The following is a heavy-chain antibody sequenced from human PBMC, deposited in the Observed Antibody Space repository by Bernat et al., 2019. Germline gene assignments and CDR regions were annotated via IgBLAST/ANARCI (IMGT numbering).Heavy chain of an antibody. D-gene: IGHD6-13*01. V-gene: IGHV2-5*01. Sequence: QITLKESGPTLVKPTETLTLTCTFSGFSLSTSGVGVGWIRQPPGKALEWLALLYWNDNKRYSPSLTSRLTITKDTSKNQVVLTMTDMDPMDTATYYCAHRRAAAGPWYFDFWGQGTLLSVSS. CDR3: AHRRAAAGPWYFDF. CDR1: GFSLSTSGVG. J-gene: IGHJ4*02. CDR2: LYWNDNK.